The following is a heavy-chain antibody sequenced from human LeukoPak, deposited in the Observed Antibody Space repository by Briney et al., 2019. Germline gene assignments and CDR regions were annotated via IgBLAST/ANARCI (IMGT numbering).Heavy chain of an antibody. V-gene: IGHV1-2*02. CDR2: INPNSGGT. D-gene: IGHD2-2*01. CDR3: ARELLVVVPAALDY. Sequence: WINPNSGGTNYAQKFQGKVTMTRDTSISTAYMELSRLRSDDTAVYYCARELLVVVPAALDYWGQGTLVTVSS. J-gene: IGHJ4*02.